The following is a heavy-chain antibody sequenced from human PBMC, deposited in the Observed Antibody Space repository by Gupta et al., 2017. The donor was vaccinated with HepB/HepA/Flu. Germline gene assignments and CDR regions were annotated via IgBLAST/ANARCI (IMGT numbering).Heavy chain of an antibody. CDR1: GFTIHINY. V-gene: IGHV3-53*01. J-gene: IGHJ4*02. D-gene: IGHD3-10*01. Sequence: EVQLVASGGGLIQSGGSLRLACAASGFTIHINYMMWVRQAPGKGLEWVSSIYSGGIESYADSVKGRFTISRDISENTLNLQMSSLRVEDTAVYYCARGLGGSYFIDLWGQGTLVTVSS. CDR2: IYSGGIE. CDR3: ARGLGGSYFIDL.